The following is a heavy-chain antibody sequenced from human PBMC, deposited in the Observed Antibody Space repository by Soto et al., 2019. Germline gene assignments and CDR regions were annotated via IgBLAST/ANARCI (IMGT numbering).Heavy chain of an antibody. CDR2: ISGSGGST. D-gene: IGHD2-2*01. J-gene: IGHJ4*02. Sequence: GGSLRLSCAASGFTFSSYAMSWVRQAPGKGLEWVSAISGSGGSTYYADSVKGRFTISRDNSKNTLYLQMNSLRAEDTAVYYCAKSVDIVVVPAAFDYGGQGTLVTVSS. CDR3: AKSVDIVVVPAAFDY. CDR1: GFTFSSYA. V-gene: IGHV3-23*01.